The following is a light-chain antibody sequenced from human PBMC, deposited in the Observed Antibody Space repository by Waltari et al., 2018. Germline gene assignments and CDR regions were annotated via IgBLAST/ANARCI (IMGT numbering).Light chain of an antibody. Sequence: EIVLTQSPEFQSVTPKEKVTITCRASQSVGSSLHWYQQKPGQSPKLLIKYVSQPISGVPSRFSGSGSGTDFTLTIKSLEAEDAAAYYCHQSSDLPRTFGQGTKVEIK. J-gene: IGKJ1*01. V-gene: IGKV6D-21*02. CDR1: QSVGSS. CDR3: HQSSDLPRT. CDR2: YVS.